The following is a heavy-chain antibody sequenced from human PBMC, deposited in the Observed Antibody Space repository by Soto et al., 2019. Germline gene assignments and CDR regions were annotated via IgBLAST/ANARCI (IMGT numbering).Heavy chain of an antibody. CDR1: GYTFTSYG. CDR3: ARFSGGWSADTFFDY. J-gene: IGHJ4*02. Sequence: ASVKVSSKASGYTFTSYGISWVRQATGQGLEWMAWMSAYNGHTNYEQKLQGRVTMSTDTSTSAAYMELRSLRSDDTSVYYCARFSGGWSADTFFDYWGQGTLGTVSS. D-gene: IGHD6-19*01. V-gene: IGHV1-18*01. CDR2: MSAYNGHT.